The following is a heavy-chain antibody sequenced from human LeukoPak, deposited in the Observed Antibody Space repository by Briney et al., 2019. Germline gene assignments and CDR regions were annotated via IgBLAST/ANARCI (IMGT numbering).Heavy chain of an antibody. V-gene: IGHV5-51*01. J-gene: IGHJ4*02. Sequence: GESLKISCKGSGYSFTNYWIGWVRQMPGKGLEWMGVIYPGDSDTRYSPSFEGQVTISADKSITTAYLQWSSLKASDSAMYYCARRRVTSEMSPRDYWGQGTLVTVSS. CDR1: GYSFTNYW. CDR2: IYPGDSDT. D-gene: IGHD2-21*02. CDR3: ARRRVTSEMSPRDY.